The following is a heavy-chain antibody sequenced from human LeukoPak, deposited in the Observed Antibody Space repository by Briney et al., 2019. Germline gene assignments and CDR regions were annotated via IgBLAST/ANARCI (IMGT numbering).Heavy chain of an antibody. J-gene: IGHJ3*02. Sequence: SETLSLTCTVSGGSISSYYWSWIRQPPGKGLEWIGYIYYSGSTNYNPSLKSRVTMSVDTSKNQFSLKLSSVTAADTAVYYCARDGGSVTSDALDIWGQGTMVTVSS. V-gene: IGHV4-59*01. CDR2: IYYSGST. D-gene: IGHD4-17*01. CDR1: GGSISSYY. CDR3: ARDGGSVTSDALDI.